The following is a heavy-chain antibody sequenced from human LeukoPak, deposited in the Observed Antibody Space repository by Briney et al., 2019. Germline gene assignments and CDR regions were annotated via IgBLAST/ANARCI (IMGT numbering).Heavy chain of an antibody. CDR3: ARDYAGEHYYYYMDV. J-gene: IGHJ6*03. CDR2: IYTSGST. V-gene: IGHV4-4*09. CDR1: GGSISSYY. D-gene: IGHD3-16*01. Sequence: KPSETLSLTCTVSGGSISSYYWSWIRQPPGKGLEWIGYIYTSGSTNYNPSLKSRVTISVDTSKNQFSLKLSSVTAADTAVYYCARDYAGEHYYYYMDVWGKGTTVTVSS.